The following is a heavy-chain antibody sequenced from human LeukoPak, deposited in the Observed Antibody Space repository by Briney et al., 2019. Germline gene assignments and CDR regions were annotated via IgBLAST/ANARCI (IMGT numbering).Heavy chain of an antibody. V-gene: IGHV3-23*01. Sequence: GGSLRLSCAASGFTFNTYGMSWVRQAPGKGLERVSGISGSGGATYYADSVKGRFTISREDPHNTLYLQMNSLRAEDTAVYFCARGGVDYYGSGTYSLMYYFDNWGQGALVTVSS. CDR2: ISGSGGAT. CDR1: GFTFNTYG. J-gene: IGHJ4*02. D-gene: IGHD3-10*01. CDR3: ARGGVDYYGSGTYSLMYYFDN.